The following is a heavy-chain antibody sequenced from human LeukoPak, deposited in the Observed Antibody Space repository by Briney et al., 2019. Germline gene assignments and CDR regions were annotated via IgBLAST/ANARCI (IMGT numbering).Heavy chain of an antibody. Sequence: SETLSLTCTVSGGSISNYYWSWIRQPPGKGLEWIGYIYYSGSTNYNPSLKSRVTISVDTSKNQFSLKLSSVTAADTAVYYCAREAPYKYYFDYWGQGTLVTVSS. J-gene: IGHJ4*02. CDR2: IYYSGST. CDR1: GGSISNYY. V-gene: IGHV4-59*01. CDR3: AREAPYKYYFDY. D-gene: IGHD1-1*01.